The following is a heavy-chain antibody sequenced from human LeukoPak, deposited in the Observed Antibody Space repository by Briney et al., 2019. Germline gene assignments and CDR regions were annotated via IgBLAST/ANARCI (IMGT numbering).Heavy chain of an antibody. J-gene: IGHJ4*02. Sequence: GRSLRLSCAASGFIFSAYGVRWVRQAPGKGLEWVAVIWYDGSSKDYADSVKGQFTFSRDNSKNTLYLQMNSLTVEDTAVYYCARSQRSSLIDYWGQGTLVTVSS. CDR3: ARSQRSSLIDY. V-gene: IGHV3-33*01. CDR2: IWYDGSSK. CDR1: GFIFSAYG. D-gene: IGHD6-13*01.